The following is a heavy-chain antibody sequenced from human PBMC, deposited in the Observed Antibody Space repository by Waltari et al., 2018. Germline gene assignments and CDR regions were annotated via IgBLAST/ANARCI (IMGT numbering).Heavy chain of an antibody. CDR1: GYTFTSYG. Sequence: QVQLVQSGAEVKKPGASVKVSCKASGYTFTSYGISWVRQAPGQGLEWMGWVSADYGNTNYAQKLQGRVTMTTDTATSTAYMELRSLRSDDTAVYYCARDLPLYGGNGFRAFDIWGQGTMVTVSS. D-gene: IGHD2-15*01. J-gene: IGHJ3*02. V-gene: IGHV1-18*01. CDR2: VSADYGNT. CDR3: ARDLPLYGGNGFRAFDI.